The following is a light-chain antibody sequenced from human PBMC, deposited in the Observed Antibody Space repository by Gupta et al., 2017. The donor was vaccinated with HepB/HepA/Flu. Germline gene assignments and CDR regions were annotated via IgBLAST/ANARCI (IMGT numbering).Light chain of an antibody. Sequence: QSACTQPASLSGSPGQPITIYCTGSSSDIGTYKFVSWYQPHPGKAPQLIIFAVTQRPSGISNRLSGSKSGTTASPTISGLQAADEAYYYCSSYATFATGVCGGGTMLTV. CDR3: SSYATFATGV. V-gene: IGLV2-23*02. CDR1: SSDIGTYKF. CDR2: AVT. J-gene: IGLJ3*02.